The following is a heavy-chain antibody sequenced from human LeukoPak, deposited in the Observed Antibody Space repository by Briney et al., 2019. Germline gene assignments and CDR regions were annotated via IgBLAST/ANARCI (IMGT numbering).Heavy chain of an antibody. Sequence: GGSLRLSCAASGFTFSSYSMNWVRQAPWKGLEWVSSISSSSSYIYYADSVKGRFTISRDNAKNSLYLQMNSLRAEDTAVYYCARDTSYTIFGVFDFDYWRQGTLVTVSS. CDR2: ISSSSSYI. J-gene: IGHJ4*02. V-gene: IGHV3-21*01. CDR3: ARDTSYTIFGVFDFDY. CDR1: GFTFSSYS. D-gene: IGHD3-3*01.